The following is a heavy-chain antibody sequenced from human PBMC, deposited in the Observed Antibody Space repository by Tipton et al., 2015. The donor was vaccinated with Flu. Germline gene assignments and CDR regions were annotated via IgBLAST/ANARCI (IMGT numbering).Heavy chain of an antibody. CDR2: IYTTGST. V-gene: IGHV4-61*02. CDR3: ARSGSYHHYYFDL. CDR1: GDSISTGSLY. J-gene: IGHJ2*01. D-gene: IGHD1-26*01. Sequence: GLVKPSETLSLTCNVSGDSISTGSLYWNWIRQPAGKALEWIGRIYTTGSTAYNPSLKSRVTISLDTSKNQFSLSLTSVTAADAAIYYCARSGSYHHYYFDLWGRGTLVSVSS.